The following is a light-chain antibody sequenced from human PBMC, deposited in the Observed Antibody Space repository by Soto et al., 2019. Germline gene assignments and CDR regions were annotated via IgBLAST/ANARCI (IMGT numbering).Light chain of an antibody. CDR3: HQYGSSRRS. Sequence: EIVLTQSPGTLSLSPGEGATLSCRASQGVSSNSLAWYQQKPGQAPRLPIYGAPTRATGVPDRFSGSGSGTDFTLTISRLEPEDFAVYYCHQYGSSRRSFGQGTKVDIK. CDR1: QGVSSNS. V-gene: IGKV3-20*01. CDR2: GAP. J-gene: IGKJ1*01.